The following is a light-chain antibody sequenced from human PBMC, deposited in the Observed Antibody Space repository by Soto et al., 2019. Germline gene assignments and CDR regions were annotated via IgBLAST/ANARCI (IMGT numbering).Light chain of an antibody. CDR3: SSYTTSNTWV. CDR2: EVS. V-gene: IGLV2-14*01. CDR1: SSDVGGYDY. Sequence: QSALTQPASVSGSPGQPITISCIGTSSDVGGYDYVSWYQQHPGKAPKVLIYEVSARPSGVSNRFSGSKSGNTASLTISGLQAEDEADYYCSSYTTSNTWVFGGGTKLTVL. J-gene: IGLJ3*02.